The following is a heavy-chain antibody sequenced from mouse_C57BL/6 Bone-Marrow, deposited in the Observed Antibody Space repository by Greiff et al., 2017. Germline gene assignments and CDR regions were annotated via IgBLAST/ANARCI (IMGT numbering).Heavy chain of an antibody. CDR1: GFTIKDDY. J-gene: IGHJ3*01. CDR3: TTGSSSFAY. Sequence: VQLKESGAELVRPGASVKLSCTASGFTIKDDYMHWVKQRPEQSLEWIGWIDPENGDTDYASKFQGKATITADTSSNTAYLQLSSLTSEDTAVYYCTTGSSSFAYWGQGTLVTVSA. CDR2: IDPENGDT. V-gene: IGHV14-4*01.